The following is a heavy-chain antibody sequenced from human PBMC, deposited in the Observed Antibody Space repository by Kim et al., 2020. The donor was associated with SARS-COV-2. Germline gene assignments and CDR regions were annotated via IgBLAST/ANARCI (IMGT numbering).Heavy chain of an antibody. D-gene: IGHD3-16*02. Sequence: SVKDRFTIARDKSKNTLYLQMNSLRAEDTAVYYCAKPASKGYHMDAFDIWGQGTMVTVSS. V-gene: IGHV3-30*02. J-gene: IGHJ3*02. CDR3: AKPASKGYHMDAFDI.